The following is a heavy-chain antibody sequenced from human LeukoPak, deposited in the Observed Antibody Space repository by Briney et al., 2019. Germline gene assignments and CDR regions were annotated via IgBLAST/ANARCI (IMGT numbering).Heavy chain of an antibody. CDR2: INHSGST. CDR3: ARGPRVVPAATARLFDY. V-gene: IGHV4-34*01. J-gene: IGHJ4*02. D-gene: IGHD2-2*01. CDR1: GGSFSDYY. Sequence: SETLSLTCAVYGGSFSDYYWSWIRQPPGKGLEWIGEINHSGSTNYNPSLKSRVTISVDTSKNQFSLKLSSVTAADTAVYYCARGPRVVPAATARLFDYWGQGTLVTVSS.